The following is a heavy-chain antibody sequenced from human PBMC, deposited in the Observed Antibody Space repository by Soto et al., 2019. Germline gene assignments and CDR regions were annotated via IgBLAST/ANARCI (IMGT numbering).Heavy chain of an antibody. CDR3: ARGHGGSGSYYNGGYNWFDP. D-gene: IGHD3-10*01. Sequence: PSETLSLTCAVYGGSFSGYYWIFIRQPPFKWLEWIVEINHSGSTNYNPSLKSRVTISVDTSKNQFSLKLSSVTAADTAVYYCARGHGGSGSYYNGGYNWFDPWGQGTLVTVSS. V-gene: IGHV4-34*01. J-gene: IGHJ5*02. CDR1: GGSFSGYY. CDR2: INHSGST.